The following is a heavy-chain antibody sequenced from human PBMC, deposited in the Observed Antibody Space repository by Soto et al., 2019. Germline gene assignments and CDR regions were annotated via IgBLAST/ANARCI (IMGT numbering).Heavy chain of an antibody. V-gene: IGHV3-7*01. J-gene: IGHJ3*02. Sequence: GGSLRLSCAASEFTFSSYWMSWVRQAPGKGLEWVANIKQDGSEKYYVDSVKGRFTISRDNAKNSLYLQMNSLRAEDTAVYYCARPLSYYDFWSGYLDAFDIWGQGTMVTVSS. CDR3: ARPLSYYDFWSGYLDAFDI. CDR1: EFTFSSYW. CDR2: IKQDGSEK. D-gene: IGHD3-3*01.